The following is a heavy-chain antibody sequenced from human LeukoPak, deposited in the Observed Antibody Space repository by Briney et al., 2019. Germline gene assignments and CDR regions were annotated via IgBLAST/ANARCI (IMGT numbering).Heavy chain of an antibody. CDR3: ARDRSRIDAFDI. CDR2: IYSGGST. CDR1: GFTVSSNY. Sequence: GGSLRLSCAASGFTVSSNYMSWVRQAPGKGLEWVSVIYSGGSTYYADSVKGRFTISRDNPKNTLYLQMNSLRAEDTAVYYCARDRSRIDAFDIWGQGTMVTVSS. J-gene: IGHJ3*02. V-gene: IGHV3-53*01.